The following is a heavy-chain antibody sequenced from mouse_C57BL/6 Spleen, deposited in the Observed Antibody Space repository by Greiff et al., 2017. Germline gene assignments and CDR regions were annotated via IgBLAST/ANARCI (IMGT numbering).Heavy chain of an antibody. CDR1: GYTFTSYW. Sequence: QVQLQQPGAELVKPGASVKMSCKASGYTFTSYWITWVKQRPGQGLEWIGDIYPGSGSTNYNEKFKSKATLTVDTSSSTAYMQLSSLTSEDSAVYYCARVYDDDGGYYFDDWGQGTTLTVSS. CDR3: ARVYDDDGGYYFDD. D-gene: IGHD2-4*01. J-gene: IGHJ2*01. CDR2: IYPGSGST. V-gene: IGHV1-55*01.